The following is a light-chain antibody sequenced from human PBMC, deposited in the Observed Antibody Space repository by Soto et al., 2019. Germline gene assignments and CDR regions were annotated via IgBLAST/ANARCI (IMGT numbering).Light chain of an antibody. Sequence: QSALTQPASVSGSPGQSITISCTGTSSDVGGYNYVSWYQQHPGKVPRLMIYEVSNRPSGLSNRFSGSKSGNTASLTISGLQAEDEADYYCSSYTSSTTWVFGGGTKLTVL. J-gene: IGLJ3*02. V-gene: IGLV2-14*01. CDR2: EVS. CDR1: SSDVGGYNY. CDR3: SSYTSSTTWV.